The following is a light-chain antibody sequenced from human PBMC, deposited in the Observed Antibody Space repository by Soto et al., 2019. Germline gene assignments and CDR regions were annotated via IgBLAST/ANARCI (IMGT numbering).Light chain of an antibody. V-gene: IGKV3-20*01. J-gene: IGKJ1*01. CDR2: AAS. CDR1: QTGDSRY. CDR3: QQYDSTVRT. Sequence: EIVMTQSPGTLSLSPGETATLSCRASQTGDSRYLAWYQQKRGQAPRLLIYAASSRATGVPDRFSGSGSGTDFTLTIRRLEPEDFAVYYCQQYDSTVRTFGQGTKVDIK.